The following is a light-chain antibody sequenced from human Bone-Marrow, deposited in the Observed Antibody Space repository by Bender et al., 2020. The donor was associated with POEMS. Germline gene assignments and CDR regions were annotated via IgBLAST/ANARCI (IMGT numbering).Light chain of an antibody. CDR3: QSVDSSGTFWV. CDR2: KDT. V-gene: IGLV3-25*03. J-gene: IGLJ3*02. CDR1: ALPKKY. Sequence: SYELTQPPSVSVSPGQTARITCSGDALPKKYAYWYQQKSGQAPVLVIYKDTERPSGVPERFSGSTSGTKVTLTISGVQAEDEADYYCQSVDSSGTFWVFGGGTKLTVL.